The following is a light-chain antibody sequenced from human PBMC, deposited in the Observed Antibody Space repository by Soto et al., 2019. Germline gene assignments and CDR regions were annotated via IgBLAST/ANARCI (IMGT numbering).Light chain of an antibody. Sequence: QSALTQPPSASGTPGQRVTISCSGSNSNIGSHTVNWYQQLPGTAPKLLIYSNSQRPLGVPVRFSGSKSGTSAPLAISGLQSEDEADYYCASWDDNLQVFGLGTKLTVL. CDR3: ASWDDNLQV. CDR1: NSNIGSHT. J-gene: IGLJ1*01. V-gene: IGLV1-44*01. CDR2: SNS.